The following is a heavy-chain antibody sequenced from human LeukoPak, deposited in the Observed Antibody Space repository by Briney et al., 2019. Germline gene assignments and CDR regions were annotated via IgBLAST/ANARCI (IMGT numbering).Heavy chain of an antibody. D-gene: IGHD2-15*01. CDR2: IKQDGSEK. CDR1: GFTFSSYW. V-gene: IGHV3-7*03. Sequence: GGSLRLSCAASGFTFSSYWMSWVRQAPGKGLEWVANIKQDGSEKYYVDSVKGRFTISRDNAKNSLYLQMNSLRAEDTAVYYCAKDRRVAATGRLFDPWGQGTLVTVSS. J-gene: IGHJ5*02. CDR3: AKDRRVAATGRLFDP.